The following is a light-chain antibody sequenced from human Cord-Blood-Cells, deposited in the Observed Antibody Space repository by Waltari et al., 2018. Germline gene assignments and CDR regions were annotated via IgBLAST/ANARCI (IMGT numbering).Light chain of an antibody. V-gene: IGKV1-33*01. CDR1: QDISNY. J-gene: IGKJ1*01. Sequence: DIQMTQSPSSLSASVGDRVTITCQASQDISNYLNGYQQKPGKAPKRLIYDASNLETGVPSRCSGSGSGTDLTFTISSLQPEDIATYYCQQYDNLPRTFGQGTKVEIK. CDR3: QQYDNLPRT. CDR2: DAS.